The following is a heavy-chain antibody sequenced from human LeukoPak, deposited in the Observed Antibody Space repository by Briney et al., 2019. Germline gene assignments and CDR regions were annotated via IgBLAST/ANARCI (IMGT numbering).Heavy chain of an antibody. Sequence: GGSLRLSCAASGFTFSSYAMSWVRQAPGKGLEWVSAISGSGGSTYYADSVKGRFTISRDNSKNTLYLQMNSLRAEDTAVYYCAKDFVRAAVTMIVVYYFDYWGQGILVTVSS. CDR3: AKDFVRAAVTMIVVYYFDY. CDR2: ISGSGGST. J-gene: IGHJ4*02. V-gene: IGHV3-23*01. CDR1: GFTFSSYA. D-gene: IGHD3-22*01.